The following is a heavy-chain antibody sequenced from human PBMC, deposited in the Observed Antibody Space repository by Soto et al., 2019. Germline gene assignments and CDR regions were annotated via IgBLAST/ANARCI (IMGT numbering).Heavy chain of an antibody. CDR2: IIPIFGTA. CDR3: ARDKGIAAAGTTGNWVNYYYGMDV. Sequence: SVKVSCKASGGTFSSYAISWVRQAPGQGLEWMGGIIPIFGTANYAQKFQGRVTITADESTSTAYMELSSLRSEDTAVYYCARDKGIAAAGTTGNWVNYYYGMDVWGQGTTVTVSS. J-gene: IGHJ6*02. V-gene: IGHV1-69*13. D-gene: IGHD6-13*01. CDR1: GGTFSSYA.